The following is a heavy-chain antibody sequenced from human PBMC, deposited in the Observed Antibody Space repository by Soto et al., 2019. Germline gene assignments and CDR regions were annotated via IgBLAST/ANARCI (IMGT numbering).Heavy chain of an antibody. J-gene: IGHJ5*02. CDR1: GGSVSSYY. CDR3: ARDLYDFWSGFSFDP. CDR2: IYYSGST. V-gene: IGHV4-59*02. Sequence: SETLSLTCTVSGGSVSSYYWSWIRQPPGKGLEWIGYIYYSGSTNYNPSLKSRVTISVDTSKNQFSLKLSSVTAADTAVYYCARDLYDFWSGFSFDPWGQGTLVT. D-gene: IGHD3-3*01.